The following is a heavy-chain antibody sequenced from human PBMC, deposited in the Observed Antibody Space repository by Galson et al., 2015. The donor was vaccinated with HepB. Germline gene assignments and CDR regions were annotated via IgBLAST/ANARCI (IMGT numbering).Heavy chain of an antibody. V-gene: IGHV3-53*04. D-gene: IGHD1-26*01. CDR2: IYSGGST. Sequence: SLRLSCAASGFTVSSNYMSWVRQAPGKGLEWVSVIYSGGSTYYADSVKGRFTISRHNSKNTLYLQMNSLRAEDTAVYYCARLLSGSPLLVYYYGMDVWGQGTTVTVSS. CDR1: GFTVSSNY. CDR3: ARLLSGSPLLVYYYGMDV. J-gene: IGHJ6*02.